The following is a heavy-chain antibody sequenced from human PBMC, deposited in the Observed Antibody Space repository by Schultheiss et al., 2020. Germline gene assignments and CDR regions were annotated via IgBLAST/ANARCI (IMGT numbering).Heavy chain of an antibody. V-gene: IGHV4-39*07. CDR2: IYYSGST. D-gene: IGHD1-26*01. CDR1: GGSISSSSYY. Sequence: SETLSLTCTVSGGSISSSSYYWGWIRQPPGKGLEWIGSIYYSGSTYYNPSLKSRVTISVDTSKNQFSLKLSSVTAADTAVYYCAISGSYGWGLGYWGQGTLVTVSS. CDR3: AISGSYGWGLGY. J-gene: IGHJ4*02.